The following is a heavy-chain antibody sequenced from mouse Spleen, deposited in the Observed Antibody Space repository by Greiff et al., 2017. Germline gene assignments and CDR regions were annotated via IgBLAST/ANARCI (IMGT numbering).Heavy chain of an antibody. CDR3: GRSSTMITTRGAMDY. D-gene: IGHD2-4*01. Sequence: DVKLQESGPELVKPGASVKISCKASGYSFTGYFMNWVKQSHGKSLEWIGRINPYNGDTFYNQKFKGKATLTVDKSSSTAHMELLSLTSEDSAVYYCGRSSTMITTRGAMDYWGQGTSVTVSS. CDR1: GYSFTGYF. J-gene: IGHJ4*01. V-gene: IGHV1-37*01. CDR2: INPYNGDT.